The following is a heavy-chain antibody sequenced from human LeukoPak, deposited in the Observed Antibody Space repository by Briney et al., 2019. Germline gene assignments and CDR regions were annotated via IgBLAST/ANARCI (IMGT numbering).Heavy chain of an antibody. Sequence: PGGSLRLSCTASGFTFGDYAMSWVRQAPGKGLEWVGFIRSKAYGGTTEYAASVKGRFTISRDDSKSIAYLQMNSLKTEDTAVYYCNLAYYDFWSGYRPGTNFDHWGQGTLVTVSS. D-gene: IGHD3-3*01. CDR3: NLAYYDFWSGYRPGTNFDH. CDR2: IRSKAYGGTT. J-gene: IGHJ4*02. CDR1: GFTFGDYA. V-gene: IGHV3-49*04.